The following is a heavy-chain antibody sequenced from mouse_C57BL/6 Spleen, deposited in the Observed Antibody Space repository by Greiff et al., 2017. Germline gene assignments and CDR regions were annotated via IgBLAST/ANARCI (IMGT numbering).Heavy chain of an antibody. V-gene: IGHV5-17*01. CDR2: ISRGSSTI. CDR3: ARRGFAY. J-gene: IGHJ3*01. CDR1: GFTFRDYG. Sequence: EVMLVESGGGLVKPGGSLKLSCAASGFTFRDYGMHWVRQAPEKGLEWVAYISRGSSTIYYDDTVKGQSTISRDNAKNPLFLRMTSLGSEDTSMYYCARRGFAYWGQGTLVTVSA.